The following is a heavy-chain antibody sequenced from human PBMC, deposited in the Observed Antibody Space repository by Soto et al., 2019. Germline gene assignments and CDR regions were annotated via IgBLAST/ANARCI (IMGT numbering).Heavy chain of an antibody. CDR3: AKGFIRDCGGDCTVDI. V-gene: IGHV3-23*01. D-gene: IGHD2-21*02. CDR1: GFTFSSYT. J-gene: IGHJ4*02. Sequence: PGGSLRLSCAASGFTFSSYTMSWVRQAPGKGLEWVSGISATGGSTYYADSVKGRFTFSRDNSKNTLYLQLNSLRAEDTAVYYCAKGFIRDCGGDCTVDIWGERTLVTVSS. CDR2: ISATGGST.